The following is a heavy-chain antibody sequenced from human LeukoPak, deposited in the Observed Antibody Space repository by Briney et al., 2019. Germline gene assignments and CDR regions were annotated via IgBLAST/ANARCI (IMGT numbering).Heavy chain of an antibody. CDR3: ARASHDSSGRYYYYYYMDV. V-gene: IGHV1-46*01. CDR1: GYTFTSYY. Sequence: ASVKVSCKASGYTFTSYYMHWVRQAPGQGFEWMGIINPSGGSTSYAQKFQGRVTMTRDTSTSTVYMELSSLRSEDTAVYYCARASHDSSGRYYYYYYMDVWGKGTTVTISS. J-gene: IGHJ6*03. CDR2: INPSGGST. D-gene: IGHD3-22*01.